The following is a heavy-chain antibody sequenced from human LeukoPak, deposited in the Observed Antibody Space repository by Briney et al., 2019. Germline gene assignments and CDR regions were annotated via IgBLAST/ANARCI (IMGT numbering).Heavy chain of an antibody. CDR1: GGSISSYY. J-gene: IGHJ6*03. CDR2: IYTSGST. V-gene: IGHV4-4*07. CDR3: ARDGYYDFWSGFHMDV. D-gene: IGHD3-3*01. Sequence: SETLSLNCTVSGGSISSYYWSWIRQPAGKGLEWIGSIYTSGSTNYNPSLKSGATISVDTSKNHFFLQLSLITAAATADYCWARDGYYDFWSGFHMDVWGKGTTVTVSS.